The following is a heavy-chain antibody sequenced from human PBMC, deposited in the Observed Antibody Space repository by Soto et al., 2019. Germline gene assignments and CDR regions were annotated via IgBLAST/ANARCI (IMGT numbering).Heavy chain of an antibody. CDR2: SYYSGST. CDR1: GGSISSGDYY. V-gene: IGHV4-30-4*01. J-gene: IGHJ2*01. Sequence: QVQLQESGPGLMKPSQTLSLTCTVSGGSISSGDYYWNWIRQPPGKGLEWIGYSYYSGSTFYNPSLKSRVTISLDMSKNQFSLKLTSVTAADTAVYYCARQPGGGRWYFDLWGRGTLVTVSS. CDR3: ARQPGGGRWYFDL. D-gene: IGHD2-15*01.